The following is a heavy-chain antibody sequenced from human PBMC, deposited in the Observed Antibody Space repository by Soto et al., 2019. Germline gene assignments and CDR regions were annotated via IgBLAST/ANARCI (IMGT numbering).Heavy chain of an antibody. CDR2: VYYNGFT. D-gene: IGHD3-3*01. Sequence: SETLSLTCPVSGGSISSSSYYWAWIRQSPGKGLEWIGSVYYNGFTYYNPSLKSRVTISVDTSKNQFSLKLTSVTAADTAVYYCARMGDFWSGPGELDPWGQGTLVTVSS. CDR1: GGSISSSSYY. V-gene: IGHV4-39*01. CDR3: ARMGDFWSGPGELDP. J-gene: IGHJ5*02.